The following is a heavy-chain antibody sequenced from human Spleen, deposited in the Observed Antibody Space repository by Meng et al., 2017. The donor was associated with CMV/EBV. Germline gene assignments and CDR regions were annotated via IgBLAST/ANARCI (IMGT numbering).Heavy chain of an antibody. J-gene: IGHJ4*02. CDR3: ARDRFGGTNFDY. D-gene: IGHD1-26*01. CDR1: GGSVTSGSYY. CDR2: ISYSRST. V-gene: IGHV4-61*01. Sequence: GSLRLSCTVSGGSVTSGSYYWSWIRQPPGKGLEWIGYISYSRSTNYNPSLKSRVTISVDTSKNQISLKMSFVTAADTAVYYCARDRFGGTNFDYWGQGTLVTVSS.